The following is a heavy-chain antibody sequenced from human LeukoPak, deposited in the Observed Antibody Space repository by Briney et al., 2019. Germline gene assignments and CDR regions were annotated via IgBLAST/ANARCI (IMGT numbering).Heavy chain of an antibody. CDR2: IKEDGSEK. CDR3: VRDNCTGTSCHHFDY. Sequence: GSLRLSCAASAFTFTNYWMSWVRQAPGKGLEWVANIKEDGSEKYYVDSVKGRFTISRGNAKNSLYLQMNSLRAEDTAVYYCVRDNCTGTSCHHFDYWGQGTLVTVSS. V-gene: IGHV3-7*01. D-gene: IGHD2-2*01. J-gene: IGHJ4*02. CDR1: AFTFTNYW.